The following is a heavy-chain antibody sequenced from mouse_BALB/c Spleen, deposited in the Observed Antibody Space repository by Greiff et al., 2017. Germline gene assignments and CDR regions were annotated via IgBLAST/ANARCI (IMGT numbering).Heavy chain of an antibody. CDR1: GDSITSGY. D-gene: IGHD1-1*01. V-gene: IGHV3-8*02. CDR3: ARYYYGSRNYLDY. CDR2: ISYSGST. Sequence: EVQVVESGPSLVKPSQTLSLTCSVTGDSITSGYWNWIRKFPGNKLEYMGYISYSGSTYYNPSLKSRISITRDTSKNQYYLQLNSVTTEDTATYYCARYYYGSRNYLDYWGQGTTLTVSS. J-gene: IGHJ2*01.